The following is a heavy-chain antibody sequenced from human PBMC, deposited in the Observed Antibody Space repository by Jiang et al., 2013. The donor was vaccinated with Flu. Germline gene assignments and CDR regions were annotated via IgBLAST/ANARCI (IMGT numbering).Heavy chain of an antibody. CDR1: GGSISSYY. Sequence: SGSGLVKPSETLSLTCTVSGGSISSYYWSWIRQPPGKGLEWIGKISYSGSTSYNPSLKSRVTISADNSKNQFSLTLTSVTAADTAMYYCAKVCRGATCFGADGFDIWGQGRLVTVS. CDR3: AKVCRGATCFGADGFDI. J-gene: IGHJ3*02. V-gene: IGHV4-59*01. D-gene: IGHD3-10*01. CDR2: ISYSGST.